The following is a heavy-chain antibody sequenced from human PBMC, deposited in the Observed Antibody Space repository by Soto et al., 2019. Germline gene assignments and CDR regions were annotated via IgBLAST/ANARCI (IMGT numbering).Heavy chain of an antibody. CDR1: GYTFSSYA. D-gene: IGHD5-18*01. Sequence: SVKVSCXASGYTFSSYAISWVRQAPGQGLEWMGGIIPIFGTANYAQKFQGRVTITADESTSTAYMELSSLRSEDTAVYYCAREHLRGVDTANDHWGQGTLVTVPS. CDR2: IIPIFGTA. CDR3: AREHLRGVDTANDH. V-gene: IGHV1-69*13. J-gene: IGHJ4*02.